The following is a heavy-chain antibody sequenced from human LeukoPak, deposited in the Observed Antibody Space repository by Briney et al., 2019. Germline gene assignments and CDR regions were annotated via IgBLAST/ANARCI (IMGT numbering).Heavy chain of an antibody. CDR2: IKDDGSEK. CDR3: ARRLSGSYYAYFDC. Sequence: GGSLRLSCAASGFTFSSYWMSWVRQAPGKGLEWVANIKDDGSEKYYVDSMKGRFTISRDNAKNSLYLQMNSLRAEDTAVYYCARRLSGSYYAYFDCWGQGALVTVSS. V-gene: IGHV3-7*01. J-gene: IGHJ4*02. D-gene: IGHD1-26*01. CDR1: GFTFSSYW.